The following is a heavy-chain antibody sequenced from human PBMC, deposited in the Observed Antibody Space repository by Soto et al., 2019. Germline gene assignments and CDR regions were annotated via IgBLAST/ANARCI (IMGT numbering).Heavy chain of an antibody. V-gene: IGHV1-3*01. CDR3: ARSAHIYCTNGVCYWPY. CDR1: GYTFTSYA. D-gene: IGHD2-8*01. Sequence: GASVKVSCKASGYTFTSYAMHWVRQAPGQRFEWMGWINAGNGNTKYSQKFQGRVTITRDTSASTAYMELSSLRSEDTAVYYCARSAHIYCTNGVCYWPYWGQGTLVTVSS. CDR2: INAGNGNT. J-gene: IGHJ4*02.